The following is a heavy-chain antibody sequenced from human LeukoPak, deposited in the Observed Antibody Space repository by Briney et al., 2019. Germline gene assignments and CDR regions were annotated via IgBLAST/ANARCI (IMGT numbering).Heavy chain of an antibody. CDR1: GGSFSGYY. D-gene: IGHD6-6*01. V-gene: IGHV4-34*01. J-gene: IGHJ3*02. CDR3: ARWVYSSSSRYAFDI. Sequence: SETLSLTCAVYGGSFSGYYWSWIRQPPGKGLEWIGEINHSGSTSYNPSLKSRVTISVDTSKNQFSLKLSSVTAADTAVYYCARWVYSSSSRYAFDIWGQGTMVTVSS. CDR2: INHSGST.